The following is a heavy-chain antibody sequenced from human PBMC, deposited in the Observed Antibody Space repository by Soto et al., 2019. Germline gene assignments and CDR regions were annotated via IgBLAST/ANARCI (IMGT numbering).Heavy chain of an antibody. CDR3: AKLYMQYYYDSSGYQDY. J-gene: IGHJ4*02. CDR2: ISGSGGST. CDR1: GFTFSSYA. V-gene: IGHV3-23*01. Sequence: LRLSCAASGFTFSSYAMSWVRQAPGKGLEWVSAISGSGGSTYYADSVKGRFTISRDNSKNTLYLQMNSLRAEDTAVYYCAKLYMQYYYDSSGYQDYWGQGTLVTVSS. D-gene: IGHD3-22*01.